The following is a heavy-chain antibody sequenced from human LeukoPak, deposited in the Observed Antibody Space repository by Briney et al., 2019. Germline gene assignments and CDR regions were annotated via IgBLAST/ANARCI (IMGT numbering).Heavy chain of an antibody. CDR1: GFIFSDYV. Sequence: GGSLRLSCAASGFIFSDYVMSWVRQAPGKGLEWVSAITGSSGNTYYADFVKGRFTLSRDNSKNTLYLQMNSLSAEDTAIYYCAKDLFSSSWSPQDYWGQGTLVTVSA. J-gene: IGHJ4*02. D-gene: IGHD6-13*01. V-gene: IGHV3-23*01. CDR3: AKDLFSSSWSPQDY. CDR2: ITGSSGNT.